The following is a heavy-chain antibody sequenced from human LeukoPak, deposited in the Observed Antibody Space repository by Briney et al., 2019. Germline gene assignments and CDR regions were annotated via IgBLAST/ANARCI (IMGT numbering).Heavy chain of an antibody. CDR2: IHRSSSSI. CDR3: ARMYASGSRQYWYFYL. J-gene: IGHJ2*01. CDR1: GFTLCNYG. Sequence: GGTLRLSCTASGFTLCNYGMNWVRQAPGKGLEWISFIHRSSSSIYYADSVKCRVTTSRDNAKSSVHLQMNSLRAEDTAVDYCARMYASGSRQYWYFYLGGRGTLVTVSA. V-gene: IGHV3-21*01. D-gene: IGHD3-10*01.